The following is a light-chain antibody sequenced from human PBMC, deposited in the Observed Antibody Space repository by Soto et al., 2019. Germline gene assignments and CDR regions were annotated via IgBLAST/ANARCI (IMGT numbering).Light chain of an antibody. CDR1: QSISTW. V-gene: IGKV1-5*01. CDR2: DAS. J-gene: IGKJ5*01. CDR3: QQYNSYSIS. Sequence: DIQMTPSPSTLPAYLRDRVTITCRASQSISTWLAWYQQKPGKAPKLLIYDASSLGSGVPSRFSGSGSETEFTLTISGLQPGDSATYYCQQYNSYSISFGQGTRLEIK.